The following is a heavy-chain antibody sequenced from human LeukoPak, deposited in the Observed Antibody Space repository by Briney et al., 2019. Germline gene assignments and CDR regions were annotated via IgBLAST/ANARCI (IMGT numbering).Heavy chain of an antibody. V-gene: IGHV3-33*06. CDR2: IGYDGSNK. CDR1: GFTFSSYG. CDR3: AKDLKAYSSSWSGLVDY. D-gene: IGHD6-13*01. Sequence: GGSLRLSCAASGFTFSSYGMHWVRQAPGKGLEWVAVIGYDGSNKYYADSVKGRFTISRDNSKNTLYLQMNSLRAEDTAVYYCAKDLKAYSSSWSGLVDYWGQGTLVTVSS. J-gene: IGHJ4*02.